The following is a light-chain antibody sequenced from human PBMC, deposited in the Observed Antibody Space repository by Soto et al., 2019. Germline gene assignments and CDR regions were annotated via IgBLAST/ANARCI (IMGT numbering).Light chain of an antibody. V-gene: IGKV2-30*02. CDR1: QSLVHSDGIAY. CDR3: MQGTHWPIT. CDR2: KVS. J-gene: IGKJ5*01. Sequence: DVVMTQSPVSLPVTLGQPASISCRSNQSLVHSDGIAYFSWFQQRPGRSPRRLIYKVSNRGSGVPARFSGSGSGTDFALKISRVEAEDVGVYYCMQGTHWPITFGQGTRLEI.